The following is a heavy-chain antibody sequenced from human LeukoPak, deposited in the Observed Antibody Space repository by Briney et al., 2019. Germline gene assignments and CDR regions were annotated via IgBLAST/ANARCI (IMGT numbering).Heavy chain of an antibody. D-gene: IGHD2-15*01. V-gene: IGHV4-61*02. CDR2: IYNSGST. J-gene: IGHJ5*02. CDR1: GASISSGSYS. CDR3: ARGHCTSGSCSRWFDP. Sequence: SETLSLTCTVSGASISSGSYSWSWIRQPAGKGLEWIGRIYNSGSTNYNPSLKNRVTISVDTSKNQFSLKLSSVTAADTAVYYCARGHCTSGSCSRWFDPWGQGTLVTVSS.